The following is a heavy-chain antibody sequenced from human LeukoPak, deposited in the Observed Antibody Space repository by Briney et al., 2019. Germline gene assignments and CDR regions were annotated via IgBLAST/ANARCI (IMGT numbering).Heavy chain of an antibody. CDR3: ARDPREDYYDSSGYYLWYSDY. V-gene: IGHV3-21*01. D-gene: IGHD3-22*01. CDR2: ISSSSSYI. CDR1: GFTFSTYS. Sequence: PGGSLRLSCAASGFTFSTYSMNWVRQAPGKGLEWVSSISSSSSYIYYADSVKGRFTISRDNAENSLYLQMNSLSAEDTAVYYCARDPREDYYDSSGYYLWYSDYWGQGTLVTVSS. J-gene: IGHJ4*02.